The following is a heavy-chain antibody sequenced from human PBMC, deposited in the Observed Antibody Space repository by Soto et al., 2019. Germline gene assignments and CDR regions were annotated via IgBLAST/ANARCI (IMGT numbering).Heavy chain of an antibody. CDR3: AKPYSSSSRHYYYYMDV. D-gene: IGHD6-6*01. J-gene: IGHJ6*03. CDR1: GFTFSSYA. CDR2: ISGSGGST. V-gene: IGHV3-23*01. Sequence: GGSLRLSCAASGFTFSSYAMSWVRQAPGKGLEWVSAISGSGGSTYYADSVKGRFTISRDNSKNTLYLQMNSLRAEDTAVYYCAKPYSSSSRHYYYYMDVWGKGTTVTVSS.